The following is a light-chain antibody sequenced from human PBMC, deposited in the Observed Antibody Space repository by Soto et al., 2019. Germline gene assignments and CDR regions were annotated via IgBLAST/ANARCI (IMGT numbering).Light chain of an antibody. J-gene: IGLJ1*01. V-gene: IGLV2-8*01. Sequence: QSALTQPPSASGSPGQSVTISCSGTSSDVGGFNYVSWYQQHPGRAPKVLIYEVNKRPSGVPDRFSGSKSGSTASLTVSGLQAEDEAEDYCSSYAVTNIFVFGTGTKLSVL. CDR2: EVN. CDR1: SSDVGGFNY. CDR3: SSYAVTNIFV.